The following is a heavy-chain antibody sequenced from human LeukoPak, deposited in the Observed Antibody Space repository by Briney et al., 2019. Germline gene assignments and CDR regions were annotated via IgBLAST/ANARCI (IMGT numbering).Heavy chain of an antibody. D-gene: IGHD4-17*01. CDR1: GFTFSSYA. V-gene: IGHV3-23*01. CDR2: ISGIGDST. J-gene: IGHJ6*02. Sequence: GGSLRLSCRASGFTFSSYAMSWVRRAPGKGLEWVSTISGIGDSTYYADSVKGRFTISRDNSKNTLYLQMNSLRAEDTAVYYCTRDRRYGGMDVWGQGTTVTVSS. CDR3: TRDRRYGGMDV.